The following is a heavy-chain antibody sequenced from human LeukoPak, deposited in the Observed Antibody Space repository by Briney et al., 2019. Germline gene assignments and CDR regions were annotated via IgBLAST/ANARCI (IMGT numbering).Heavy chain of an antibody. D-gene: IGHD3-22*01. CDR2: IYYSGST. J-gene: IGHJ3*02. V-gene: IGHV4-39*01. CDR3: ASLVVITSGAFDI. CDR1: GGSISSSSYY. Sequence: SETLSLTCTVSGGSISSSSYYWGWIRQPPGKGLEWIGSIYYSGSTYYNPSLKSRVTISVDTSKNQSSLKLSSVTAADTAVYYCASLVVITSGAFDIWGRGTMVTVSS.